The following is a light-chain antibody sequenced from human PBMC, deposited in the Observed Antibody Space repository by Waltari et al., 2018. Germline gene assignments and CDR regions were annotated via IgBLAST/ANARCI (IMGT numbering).Light chain of an antibody. J-gene: IGKJ2*03. V-gene: IGKV3D-20*02. CDR2: DVS. Sequence: EIVLTQSPATLSLSPGERATLSCRASQSVSSSLAWYQQKPGQAPRLLIYDVSSRATGIPDSFGGSGSGTDFTLTISSLEPEDFAVYYCLHYINWPYSFGQGTKVVIK. CDR1: QSVSSS. CDR3: LHYINWPYS.